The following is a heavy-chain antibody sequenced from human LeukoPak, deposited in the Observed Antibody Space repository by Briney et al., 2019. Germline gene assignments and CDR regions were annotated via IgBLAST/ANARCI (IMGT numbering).Heavy chain of an antibody. J-gene: IGHJ4*02. CDR2: INPNSGGT. V-gene: IGHV1-2*02. Sequence: ASVKVSCKASGYTFTGYYMHWVRQAPGQGLEWMGWINPNSGGTNYAQKFQGGVTMTRDTSISTAYMELSRLRSDDTAVYYCARDAGTTGPIDYWGQGTLVTVSS. D-gene: IGHD1-7*01. CDR1: GYTFTGYY. CDR3: ARDAGTTGPIDY.